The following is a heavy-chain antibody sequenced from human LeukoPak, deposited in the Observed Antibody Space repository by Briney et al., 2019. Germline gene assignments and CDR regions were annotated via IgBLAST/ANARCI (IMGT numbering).Heavy chain of an antibody. Sequence: GGSLRLSCAASGFTFSSYGMHWVRQAPGKGLEWVAVVSYDGNNKYYGDSVKSRFTISRDNSKNTLYLQMNSLRAEDTAVYYCAKGAAVVVAATFGLDYWGQGTLVTVSS. CDR2: VSYDGNNK. J-gene: IGHJ4*02. D-gene: IGHD2-15*01. CDR3: AKGAAVVVAATFGLDY. CDR1: GFTFSSYG. V-gene: IGHV3-30*18.